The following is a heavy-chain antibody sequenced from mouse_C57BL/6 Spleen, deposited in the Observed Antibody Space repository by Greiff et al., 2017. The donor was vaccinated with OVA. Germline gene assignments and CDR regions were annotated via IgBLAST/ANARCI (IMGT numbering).Heavy chain of an antibody. CDR1: GYAFTNYL. Sequence: QVQLQQSGAELVRPGTSVKVSCKASGYAFTNYLIEWVKQRPGQGLEWIGVINPGSGGTNYNEKFKGKATLTADKSSSTAYMQLSSLTSEDSAVYYCARREGDLFAYWGQGTLVTVSA. V-gene: IGHV1-54*01. D-gene: IGHD3-3*01. CDR2: INPGSGGT. CDR3: ARREGDLFAY. J-gene: IGHJ3*01.